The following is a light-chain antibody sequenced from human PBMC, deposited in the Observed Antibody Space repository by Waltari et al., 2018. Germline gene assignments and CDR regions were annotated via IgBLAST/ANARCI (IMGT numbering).Light chain of an antibody. Sequence: EIVMTQSPATLSVSPGERATLSCRASQGLSDNLAWYQQKPGQAPRLLIYGAFTRATGIPARFTGSGSGTEFTLTISSLQSEDSAVYYCQQYNRWPPITFGQGTRLEIK. V-gene: IGKV3-15*01. CDR1: QGLSDN. J-gene: IGKJ5*01. CDR3: QQYNRWPPIT. CDR2: GAF.